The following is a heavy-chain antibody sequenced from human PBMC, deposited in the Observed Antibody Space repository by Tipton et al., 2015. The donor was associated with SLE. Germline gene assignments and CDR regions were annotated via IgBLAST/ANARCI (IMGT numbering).Heavy chain of an antibody. J-gene: IGHJ4*02. CDR3: TKDVRFGGSYFAS. Sequence: SLRLSCTASGFTFTSFAMHWVRQGPGKGLEWVSGISGSGGTGTTYYAQSVQGRFTISRDISKNTLYLQMNNLSGEDTAVYYCTKDVRFGGSYFASWGRGTLVTVSS. V-gene: IGHV3-23*01. CDR1: GFTFTSFA. CDR2: ISGSGGTGTT. D-gene: IGHD2-15*01.